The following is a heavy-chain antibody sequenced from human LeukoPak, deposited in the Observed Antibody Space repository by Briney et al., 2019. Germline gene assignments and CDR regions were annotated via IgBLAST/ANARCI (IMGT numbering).Heavy chain of an antibody. CDR2: ISYDGSNK. Sequence: GGSLRLSCAASGFTFSSYAMHWVRQAPGKGLEWVAVISYDGSNKYYADSVKGRFTISRDNSKNTLYLQMNSLRAGDTAVYYCARGAFDYWGQGTLVTVSS. V-gene: IGHV3-30*01. CDR3: ARGAFDY. CDR1: GFTFSSYA. J-gene: IGHJ4*02.